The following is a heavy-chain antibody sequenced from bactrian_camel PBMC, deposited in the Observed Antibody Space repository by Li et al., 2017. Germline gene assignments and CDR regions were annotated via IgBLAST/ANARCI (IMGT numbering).Heavy chain of an antibody. CDR2: IDVDGST. J-gene: IGHJ4*01. D-gene: IGHD1*01. Sequence: HVQLVESGGGSVQAGGTLKLSCVSTYSLSSNCMGWLRQYPGKEREDVATIDVDGSTTYARSVKGRFTISLDDAKTLSLKMANLKTEDTAVYYCAALDDCWDKTYYKGGQGTQVTVS. CDR1: TYSLSSNC. V-gene: IGHV3S53*01.